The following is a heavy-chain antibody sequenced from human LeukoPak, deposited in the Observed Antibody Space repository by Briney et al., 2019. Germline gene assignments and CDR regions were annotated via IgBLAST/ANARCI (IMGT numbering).Heavy chain of an antibody. CDR2: ISPIFGTG. CDR3: TRVRHNWNDDSDYYYMDV. Sequence: ASVKVSCKSSGYTFNTYAINWVRQAPGQGLEWMGGISPIFGTGNYAQNFQGRVTITADESTSTAYMELSSLRSEDTAIYYCTRVRHNWNDDSDYYYMDVWGKGTTVTISS. J-gene: IGHJ6*03. D-gene: IGHD1-1*01. V-gene: IGHV1-69*13. CDR1: GYTFNTYA.